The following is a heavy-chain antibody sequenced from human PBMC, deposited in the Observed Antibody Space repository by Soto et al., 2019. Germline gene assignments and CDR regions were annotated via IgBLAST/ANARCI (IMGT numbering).Heavy chain of an antibody. V-gene: IGHV1-2*02. D-gene: IGHD6-6*01. CDR3: ARVGGAAHDAFDI. Sequence: ASVKVSCKASGYTFTGYDMHWVRQAPGQGLEWMGWINPNSGGTNYAQKFQGRVTMTRDTSISTAYMELSRLRSDDTAVYYCARVGGAAHDAFDIWGQGTMVTVSS. CDR1: GYTFTGYD. J-gene: IGHJ3*02. CDR2: INPNSGGT.